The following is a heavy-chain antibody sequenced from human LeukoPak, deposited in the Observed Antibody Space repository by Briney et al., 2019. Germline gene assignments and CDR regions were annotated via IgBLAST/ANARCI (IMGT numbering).Heavy chain of an antibody. V-gene: IGHV3-48*03. D-gene: IGHD3-10*01. CDR1: GFTFSSYE. CDR3: AKSLSSRGLIIPKTTRYFDY. Sequence: GGSLRLSCAASGFTFSSYEMTWVRQAPGKGLEWVSYISDAGRFMYYAASVQGRFIVSRDNAEKSLYLQMNSLRAEDTAVYYCAKSLSSRGLIIPKTTRYFDYWGQGTLVTVSS. CDR2: ISDAGRFM. J-gene: IGHJ4*02.